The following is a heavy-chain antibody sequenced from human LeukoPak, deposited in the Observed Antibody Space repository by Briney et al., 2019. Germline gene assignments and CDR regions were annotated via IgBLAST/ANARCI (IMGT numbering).Heavy chain of an antibody. D-gene: IGHD4-17*01. CDR1: GGSINNYY. J-gene: IGHJ4*02. CDR3: ARGGDYGDLRYFDY. CDR2: IYYRGSA. Sequence: SGTLSLTCTVSGGSINNYYWSWIRQPPGKGLEWIGYIYYRGSANYNPSLKSRVTFSVDTSKNQFSLKLNSVTAADTAVYYCARGGDYGDLRYFDYWGQGTLVTVSS. V-gene: IGHV4-59*01.